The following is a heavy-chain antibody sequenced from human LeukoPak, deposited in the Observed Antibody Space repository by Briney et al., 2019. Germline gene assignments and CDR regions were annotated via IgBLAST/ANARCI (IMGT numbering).Heavy chain of an antibody. Sequence: PGRSLRPSCAASGFTFSSYAMHWVRQAPGKGLEWVAVISYDGSNKYYADPVKGRFTISRDNSKNTLYLQMNSLRAEDTAVYYCTRASGGSCYSNFDYWGQGTLVTVSS. D-gene: IGHD2-15*01. CDR1: GFTFSSYA. CDR2: ISYDGSNK. J-gene: IGHJ4*02. CDR3: TRASGGSCYSNFDY. V-gene: IGHV3-30*04.